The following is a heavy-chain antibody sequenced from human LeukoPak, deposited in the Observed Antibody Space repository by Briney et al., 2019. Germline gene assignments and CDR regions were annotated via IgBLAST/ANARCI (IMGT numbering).Heavy chain of an antibody. D-gene: IGHD6-19*01. CDR3: AKDALGGWYGYSDY. CDR2: ISGSGSST. J-gene: IGHJ4*02. Sequence: PGGSLRLSCAASGFTFSNYAMNWVRQAPGKGLEWVSSISGSGSSTYYADSVKGRFTISRDNSKNTLYLQMNSLRAEDTAVYHCAKDALGGWYGYSDYWGQGTLVTVSS. V-gene: IGHV3-23*01. CDR1: GFTFSNYA.